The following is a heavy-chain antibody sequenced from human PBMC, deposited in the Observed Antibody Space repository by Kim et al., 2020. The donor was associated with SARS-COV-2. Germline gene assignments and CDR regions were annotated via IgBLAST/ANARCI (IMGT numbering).Heavy chain of an antibody. CDR2: INEGTGNT. CDR1: GYTFTDYS. V-gene: IGHV1-3*01. J-gene: IGHJ5*01. CDR3: ARASLHSVDS. Sequence: ASVKVSCKASGYTFTDYSIHWVRQAPGQGLEWMGWINEGTGNTRYSQKFQGRVTFTRDTSANTMDMELSSLRSEDTAVYFCARASLHSVDSWGQGTLVT. D-gene: IGHD3-10*01.